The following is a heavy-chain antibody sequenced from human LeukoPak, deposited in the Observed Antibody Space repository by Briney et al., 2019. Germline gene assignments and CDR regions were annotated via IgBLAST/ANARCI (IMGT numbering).Heavy chain of an antibody. J-gene: IGHJ4*02. CDR3: ATGNYYDTSRYYQVYFDY. D-gene: IGHD3-22*01. Sequence: ASVKVSCKVSGYTLTELSMHWVRQAPGKGLEWMGGFVNEDGETIYAQKFQGRVTMTEDTSTDTAYMELRSLRSEDTAVYYCATGNYYDTSRYYQVYFDYWGQGTLVTDSS. CDR1: GYTLTELS. V-gene: IGHV1-24*01. CDR2: FVNEDGET.